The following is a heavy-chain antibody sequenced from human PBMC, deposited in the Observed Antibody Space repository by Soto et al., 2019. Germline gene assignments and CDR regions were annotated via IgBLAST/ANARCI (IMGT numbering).Heavy chain of an antibody. CDR3: ARGEYSSSSGYWFDP. J-gene: IGHJ5*02. D-gene: IGHD6-6*01. Sequence: SETLSLTCAVYGGSFSGYYWSWIRQPPGKGLEWIGEINHSGSTNYNPSLKSRVTISVDTSKNQFSLKLSSVTAADTAVYYCARGEYSSSSGYWFDPWGQGTLVTVSS. V-gene: IGHV4-34*01. CDR2: INHSGST. CDR1: GGSFSGYY.